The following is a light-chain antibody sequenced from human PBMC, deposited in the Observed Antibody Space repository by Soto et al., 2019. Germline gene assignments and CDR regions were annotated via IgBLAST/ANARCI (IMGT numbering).Light chain of an antibody. CDR3: QQYISAPLT. CDR1: QSVLYTSNNVNY. J-gene: IGKJ4*01. CDR2: WAS. Sequence: DIVMTQSPDSLAVSLGERATINCKSSQSVLYTSNNVNYLSWFQQKPGQPPRLLISWASTRESGVPDRFSGSGSGTDFTLPISSLQAEDVAVYYCQQYISAPLTFGGGTKVEIK. V-gene: IGKV4-1*01.